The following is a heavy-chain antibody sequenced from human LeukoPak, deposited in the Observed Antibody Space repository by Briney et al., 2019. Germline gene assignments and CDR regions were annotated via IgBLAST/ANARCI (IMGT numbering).Heavy chain of an antibody. V-gene: IGHV3-21*04. Sequence: GGSLRLSCAASGFTFSSYSMNWVRQAPGKGLEWVSSISSSSSYIYYADSVKGRFTISRDNAKNSLYLQMNSLRAEDTAVYYCARDGHYDILTGYFQDWGQGTLVTVSS. CDR1: GFTFSSYS. J-gene: IGHJ1*01. D-gene: IGHD3-9*01. CDR3: ARDGHYDILTGYFQD. CDR2: ISSSSSYI.